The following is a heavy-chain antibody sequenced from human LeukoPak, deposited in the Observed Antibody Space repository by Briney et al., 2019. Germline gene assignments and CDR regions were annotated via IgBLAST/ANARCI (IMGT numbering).Heavy chain of an antibody. CDR1: GGTFSSYA. D-gene: IGHD1-1*01. J-gene: IGHJ4*02. Sequence: KAXGGTFSSYAXXWVRQAPGQGLEWXGGIIPIFGTANYAQKFQGRVTITTDESTSTAYMELSSLRSEDTAVYYCARRRTGTSFSYFDYWGQGTLVTVSS. CDR2: IIPIFGTA. V-gene: IGHV1-69*05. CDR3: ARRRTGTSFSYFDY.